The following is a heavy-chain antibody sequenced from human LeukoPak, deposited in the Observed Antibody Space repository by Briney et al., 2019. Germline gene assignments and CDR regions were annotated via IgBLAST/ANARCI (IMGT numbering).Heavy chain of an antibody. J-gene: IGHJ5*02. Sequence: PSETLSLTCAVHGYSLTNHFWIWIRQPPRKGLGWIGEILHTGSTNFTPAFKSRVSISLDTSKNQFFQTLTSVTAADTAVYYCARGPAAVHPWGQGTLVTVSS. D-gene: IGHD6-25*01. CDR2: ILHTGST. CDR3: ARGPAAVHP. CDR1: GYSLTNHF. V-gene: IGHV4-34*12.